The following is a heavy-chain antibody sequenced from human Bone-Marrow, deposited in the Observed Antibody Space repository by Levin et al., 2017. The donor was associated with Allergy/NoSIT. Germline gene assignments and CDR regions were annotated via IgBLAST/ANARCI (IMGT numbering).Heavy chain of an antibody. Sequence: SETLSLTCTVSGESVSSSGFYWTWIRQYPGKGLEWIGHIYYPGNTSYNPSLKSRVSILEDRSKNQFSLKLDSVTAADTAVYYCARESVYYGSGSWIDCWGQGTLVTVSS. V-gene: IGHV4-31*02. CDR2: IYYPGNT. D-gene: IGHD3-10*01. CDR1: GESVSSSGFY. CDR3: ARESVYYGSGSWIDC. J-gene: IGHJ4*02.